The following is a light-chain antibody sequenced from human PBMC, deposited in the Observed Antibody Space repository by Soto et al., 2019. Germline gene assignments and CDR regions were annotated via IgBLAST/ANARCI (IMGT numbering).Light chain of an antibody. CDR1: QNIYIY. CDR2: ASS. Sequence: IQLRPSPSSMSASVGYRVTISCRASQNIYIYVNWYQLKPGNAPKLLMFASSTLQSGVPSRLSGCRTGADFSLTISSLQHEAFATYDCKQGYSNILSFGGGLVVEL. V-gene: IGKV1-39*01. J-gene: IGKJ4*01. CDR3: KQGYSNILS.